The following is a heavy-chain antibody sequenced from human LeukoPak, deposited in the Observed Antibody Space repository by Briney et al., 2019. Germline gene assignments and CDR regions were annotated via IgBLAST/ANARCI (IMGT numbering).Heavy chain of an antibody. Sequence: ASVKDSCKASGYTFTSYDINWVRQAPGQGLEGMGWMNPNRVNTGSTQKSQGRLTLTKNTSISTAFMELSGLRSEDTAVYFCARVGGYNYGRNWFDSWGQGTLATVSS. J-gene: IGHJ5*01. CDR2: MNPNRVNT. CDR3: ARVGGYNYGRNWFDS. V-gene: IGHV1-8*01. D-gene: IGHD5-12*01. CDR1: GYTFTSYD.